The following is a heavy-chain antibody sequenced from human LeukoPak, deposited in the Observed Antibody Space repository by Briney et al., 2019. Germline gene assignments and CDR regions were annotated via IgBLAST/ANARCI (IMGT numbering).Heavy chain of an antibody. CDR3: ARLAYCSSTSCQTYDY. D-gene: IGHD2-2*01. CDR2: IDPSDSYT. V-gene: IGHV5-10-1*01. CDR1: GYSFTSYW. J-gene: IGHJ4*02. Sequence: GESLKISCKGSGYSFTSYWISWVRQMPGKGLEWMGRIDPSDSYTNYSPSFQGHVTISADKSISTAYLQWNSLKASDTAMYYCARLAYCSSTSCQTYDYWGQGTLVTVSS.